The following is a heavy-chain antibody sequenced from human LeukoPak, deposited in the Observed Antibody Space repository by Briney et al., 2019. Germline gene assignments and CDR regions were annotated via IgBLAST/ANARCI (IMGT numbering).Heavy chain of an antibody. CDR2: IKSKTDGGTT. Sequence: GGSLRLSCAASGFTFSNAWMSWVRQAPGKGLEWVGRIKSKTDGGTTDYAAPVKGRFTISRDDSKNTLYLQVNSLKTEDTAVYYCTTDSSTFWSGYYIEDYWGQGTLVTVSS. J-gene: IGHJ4*02. D-gene: IGHD3-3*01. CDR3: TTDSSTFWSGYYIEDY. V-gene: IGHV3-15*01. CDR1: GFTFSNAW.